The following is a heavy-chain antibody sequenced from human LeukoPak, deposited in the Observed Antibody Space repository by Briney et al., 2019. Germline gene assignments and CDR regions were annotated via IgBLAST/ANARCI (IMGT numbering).Heavy chain of an antibody. CDR3: ARSLVAATLRVDY. D-gene: IGHD2-15*01. CDR1: GYTFTSYY. CDR2: INPSGGST. J-gene: IGHJ4*02. V-gene: IGHV1-46*01. Sequence: ASVKVSFKASGYTFTSYYMHWVRQAPGQGLEWMGIINPSGGSTSYAQKFQGRVTITRDTSTSTDYMELRSLRSEDTAVYYCARSLVAATLRVDYWGQGTLVTVSS.